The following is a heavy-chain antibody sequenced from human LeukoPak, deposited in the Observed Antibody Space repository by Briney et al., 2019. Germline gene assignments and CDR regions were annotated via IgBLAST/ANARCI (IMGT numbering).Heavy chain of an antibody. CDR1: GYTCTGYY. Sequence: ASVKVSGKASGYTCTGYYMHWVRQAPGQGLEWMGWINPNSGGRNYAQKFQGRVTMTRDTSISTAYMELSRLRSDDTAVYYCARDGGRTTVTTFRATLNWFDPWGQGTLVTVSS. J-gene: IGHJ5*02. D-gene: IGHD4-17*01. CDR2: INPNSGGR. CDR3: ARDGGRTTVTTFRATLNWFDP. V-gene: IGHV1-2*02.